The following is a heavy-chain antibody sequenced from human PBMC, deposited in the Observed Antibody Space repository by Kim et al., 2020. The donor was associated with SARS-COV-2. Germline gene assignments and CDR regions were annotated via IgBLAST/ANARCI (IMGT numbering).Heavy chain of an antibody. CDR1: GFTFSSYA. CDR3: AKVFYSSGWYFDY. CDR2: ISGSGGST. J-gene: IGHJ4*02. D-gene: IGHD6-19*01. V-gene: IGHV3-23*01. Sequence: GGSLRLSCAASGFTFSSYAMSWVRQAPGKGLEWVSAISGSGGSTYYADSVKGRFTISRDNSKNTLNLQMNSLRAEDTDVYYCAKVFYSSGWYFDYWGQGTLVTVSS.